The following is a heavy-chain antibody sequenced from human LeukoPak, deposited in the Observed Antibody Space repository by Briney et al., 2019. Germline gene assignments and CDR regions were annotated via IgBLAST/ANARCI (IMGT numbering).Heavy chain of an antibody. D-gene: IGHD3-10*01. V-gene: IGHV3-30*18. CDR2: ISYDGSNK. CDR3: AKATSPQRGYFDY. Sequence: GGSLRLSCAASGFTFSSYGTHWVRQAPGKGLEWVAVISYDGSNKYYADSVKGRFTISRDNPKNTLYLQMNSLRAEDTAVYYCAKATSPQRGYFDYWGQGTLVAVSS. J-gene: IGHJ4*02. CDR1: GFTFSSYG.